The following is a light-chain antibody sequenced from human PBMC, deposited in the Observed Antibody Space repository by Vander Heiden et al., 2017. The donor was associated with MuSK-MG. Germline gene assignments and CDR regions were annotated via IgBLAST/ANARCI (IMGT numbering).Light chain of an antibody. J-gene: IGLJ3*02. Sequence: QSVLTQPPSVSGAPGQRVTISCTGSSSNIGAGYDVHWYQQLPGTAPKLLIYGNSNRPSGVPDRFSGSKSGTSASLAITGLQAEDEADYYCQSDDSSLSVRVFGGGTKLTVL. CDR2: GNS. V-gene: IGLV1-40*01. CDR3: QSDDSSLSVRV. CDR1: SSNIGAGYD.